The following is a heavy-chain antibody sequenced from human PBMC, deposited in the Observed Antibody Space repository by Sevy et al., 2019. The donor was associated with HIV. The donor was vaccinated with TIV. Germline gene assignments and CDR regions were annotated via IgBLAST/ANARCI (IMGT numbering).Heavy chain of an antibody. Sequence: GGSLRLSCEVSGFTFSDFYMSWIRQAPGKGLEWVSDISSGSTHTKSADSVKGRFTISRDNAKNSLYLQMNSLRVEDTAVYYCARDRRNYAGQYFDYWGQGTLVTVSS. CDR2: ISSGSTHT. CDR1: GFTFSDFY. CDR3: ARDRRNYAGQYFDY. V-gene: IGHV3-11*06. D-gene: IGHD1-7*01. J-gene: IGHJ4*02.